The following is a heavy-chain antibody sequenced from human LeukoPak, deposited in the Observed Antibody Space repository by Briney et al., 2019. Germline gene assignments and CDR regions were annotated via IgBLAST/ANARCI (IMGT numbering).Heavy chain of an antibody. Sequence: GGSLRLSCSASGFTFSSYAMHWVRQAPGKGLEYVSAISSNGGSTYYADSVKGRFTISRDNSKNTLYLQMSSLRAVDTAVYYCVKDGADDCSSTSCQSDDAFDIWGQGTMVTVSS. V-gene: IGHV3-64D*06. CDR2: ISSNGGST. CDR3: VKDGADDCSSTSCQSDDAFDI. D-gene: IGHD2-2*01. J-gene: IGHJ3*02. CDR1: GFTFSSYA.